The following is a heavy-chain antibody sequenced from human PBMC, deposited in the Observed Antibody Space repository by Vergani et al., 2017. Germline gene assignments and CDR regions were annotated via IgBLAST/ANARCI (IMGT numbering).Heavy chain of an antibody. CDR1: GYTFTSYG. CDR3: AASIAARPLYYYGMDV. V-gene: IGHV1-18*01. D-gene: IGHD6-6*01. CDR2: ISAYNGNT. J-gene: IGHJ6*02. Sequence: QVQLVQSGAEVKKPGASVKVSCKASGYTFTSYGISWVRQAPGQGLEWMGWISAYNGNTKYSQKFQGRVTITRDTSASTAYMELSSLRSEDTAVYYCAASIAARPLYYYGMDVWGQGTTVTVSS.